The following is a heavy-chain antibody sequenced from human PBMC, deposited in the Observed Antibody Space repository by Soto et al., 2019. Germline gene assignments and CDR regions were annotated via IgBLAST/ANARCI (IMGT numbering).Heavy chain of an antibody. CDR2: ISYDGSNK. J-gene: IGHJ6*02. D-gene: IGHD1-1*01. V-gene: IGHV3-30-3*01. CDR3: ARDLEGGMDV. CDR1: GFTFSSYA. Sequence: QVQLVESGGGVVQPGRSLRLSCAASGFTFSSYAMHWVRQAPGKGLEGVAVISYDGSNKYYADSVKGRFTISRDNSKNTLYLQMNSLRAEDTAVYYCARDLEGGMDVWGQGTTVTVSS.